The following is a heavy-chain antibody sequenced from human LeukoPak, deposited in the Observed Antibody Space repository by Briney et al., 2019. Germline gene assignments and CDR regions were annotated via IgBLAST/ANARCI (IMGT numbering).Heavy chain of an antibody. CDR1: GYTFSSYD. CDR2: MNPNSGET. J-gene: IGHJ5*02. V-gene: IGHV1-8*01. D-gene: IGHD7-27*01. Sequence: GASVKVSCKTSGYTFSSYDINWVRQATGQGLEWMGWMNPNSGETGFAQNSQGRVTLTKNTSITTAYMELSSLRSEDTAVYYCARGDPWGFDPWGQGTLVTVSS. CDR3: ARGDPWGFDP.